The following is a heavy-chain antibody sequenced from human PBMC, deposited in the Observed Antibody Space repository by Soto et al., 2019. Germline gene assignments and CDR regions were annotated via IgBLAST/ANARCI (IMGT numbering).Heavy chain of an antibody. Sequence: SETLSLTCTVSGGSISSGGYYWSWIRQHPGKGLEWIGYIYYSGSTYYNPSLKSRVTISVDTSKNQFSLKLSSVTAADTAVYYCARDHSYSSGWYQSWGQGTLVTVSS. CDR1: GGSISSGGYY. V-gene: IGHV4-31*03. CDR3: ARDHSYSSGWYQS. J-gene: IGHJ4*02. D-gene: IGHD6-19*01. CDR2: IYYSGST.